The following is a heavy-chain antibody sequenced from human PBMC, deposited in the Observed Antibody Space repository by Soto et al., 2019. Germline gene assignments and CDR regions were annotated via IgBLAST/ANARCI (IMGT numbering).Heavy chain of an antibody. CDR1: GFTLSSYG. D-gene: IGHD6-6*01. V-gene: IGHV3-30*18. CDR2: ISYDGSNK. CDR3: GKSSSSPYYYGMDV. Sequence: QVQLVESGGGVVQPGRSLRLSCAASGFTLSSYGMHWVRQAPGKGLEWVAVISYDGSNKYYADSVKGRFTISRDMSKNTLFLQINSLRAEDTAVYYCGKSSSSPYYYGMDVWGQGTTVTVSS. J-gene: IGHJ6*02.